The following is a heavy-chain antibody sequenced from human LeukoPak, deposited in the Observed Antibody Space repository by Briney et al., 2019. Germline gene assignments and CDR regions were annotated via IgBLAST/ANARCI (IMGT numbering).Heavy chain of an antibody. V-gene: IGHV3-53*04. J-gene: IGHJ4*02. CDR3: ARVGSGWYDFDY. Sequence: GGSLRLSCAASGFTVSSNYMIWVRQAPGKGLEWVSVIYSGSSSTYYTDSVKGRFTISRHNSKNTLYLQMNSLRAEDTAVYYCARVGSGWYDFDYWGQGTLVTVSS. D-gene: IGHD6-19*01. CDR2: IYSGSSST. CDR1: GFTVSSNY.